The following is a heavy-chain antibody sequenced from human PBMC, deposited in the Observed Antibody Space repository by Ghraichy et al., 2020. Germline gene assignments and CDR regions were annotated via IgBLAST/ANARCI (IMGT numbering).Heavy chain of an antibody. CDR1: GGSFSDYY. CDR2: IYHSGDT. CDR3: ARGGGYSSSTSCYDY. J-gene: IGHJ4*02. Sequence: SETLSLTCAVQGGSFSDYYWSWIRQPPGKGLEWIGEIYHSGDTKYNASLKSRVTISLDTSKNQFSLNLNSLTAADTAVYYCARGGGYSSSTSCYDYWGQGALLTVSS. V-gene: IGHV4-34*01. D-gene: IGHD2-2*01.